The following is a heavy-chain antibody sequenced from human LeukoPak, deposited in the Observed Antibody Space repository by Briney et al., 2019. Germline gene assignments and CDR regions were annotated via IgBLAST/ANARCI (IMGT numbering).Heavy chain of an antibody. CDR1: GYTFSSFG. V-gene: IGHV3-23*01. D-gene: IGHD3-10*01. CDR3: AKKTLGISHHFDY. J-gene: IGHJ4*02. Sequence: SCKASGYTFSSFGMSWVRQAPGKGLEWVSGISGTGGSTNYADSVKGRFTISRDNSRNTVYLLMNSLGAEDTAVYYCAKKTLGISHHFDYWGQGTLVTVSS. CDR2: ISGTGGST.